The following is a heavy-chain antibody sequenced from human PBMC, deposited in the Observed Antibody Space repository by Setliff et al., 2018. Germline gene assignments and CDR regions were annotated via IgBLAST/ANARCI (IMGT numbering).Heavy chain of an antibody. V-gene: IGHV3-30*02. J-gene: IGHJ4*02. D-gene: IGHD6-19*01. Sequence: GGSLRLSCAASGFTFSHYGMHWVRQAPGKGLEWVAFIRYDGSNKYYADSVKGRFTISRDNSKNTLYLQMNSLRAEDTAVYYCAKDIDPLKQWLLQGLDYRGQGTLVTVSS. CDR3: AKDIDPLKQWLLQGLDY. CDR1: GFTFSHYG. CDR2: IRYDGSNK.